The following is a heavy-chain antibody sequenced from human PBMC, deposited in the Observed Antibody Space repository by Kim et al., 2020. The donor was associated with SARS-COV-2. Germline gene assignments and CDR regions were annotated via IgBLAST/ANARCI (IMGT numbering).Heavy chain of an antibody. V-gene: IGHV4-59*01. CDR3: ARVGRDGYNYGYYYYYGMDV. Sequence: RVTISVDTSKNQFSLKLSSVTAADTAVYYCARVGRDGYNYGYYYYYGMDVWGQGTTVTVSS. D-gene: IGHD5-12*01. J-gene: IGHJ6*02.